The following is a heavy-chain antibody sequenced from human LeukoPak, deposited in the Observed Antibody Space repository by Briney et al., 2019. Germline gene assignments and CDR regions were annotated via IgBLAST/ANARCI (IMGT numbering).Heavy chain of an antibody. J-gene: IGHJ6*03. CDR3: ARQISDYYYYYMDV. CDR2: ICDSGNE. CDR1: GGSISTSAFY. V-gene: IGHV4-39*01. D-gene: IGHD2/OR15-2a*01. Sequence: SETLSLTCTVSGGSISTSAFYWGWIRQPPGKGLEWIGSICDSGNEFYNPSLKSRVTISADTSKNQFSLKLNSVTAADTAMYYCARQISDYYYYYMDVWGEGITVTVSS.